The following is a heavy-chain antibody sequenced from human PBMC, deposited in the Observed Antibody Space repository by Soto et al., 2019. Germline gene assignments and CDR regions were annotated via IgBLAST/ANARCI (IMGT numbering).Heavy chain of an antibody. CDR3: ARAAAAVNNWFDP. CDR2: IIPIFGTA. CDR1: GGTFSSYA. V-gene: IGHV1-69*13. J-gene: IGHJ5*02. Sequence: GASVKVSCKASGGTFSSYAISWVRQAPGQGLEWMGGIIPIFGTANYAQKFQGRVTITADESTSTAYMELSSLRSEDTAVYYCARAAAAVNNWFDPRGQVTLVTVCS. D-gene: IGHD6-13*01.